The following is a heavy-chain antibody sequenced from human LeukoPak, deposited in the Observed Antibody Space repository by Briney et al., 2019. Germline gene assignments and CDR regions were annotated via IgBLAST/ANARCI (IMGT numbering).Heavy chain of an antibody. D-gene: IGHD1-26*01. J-gene: IGHJ4*02. CDR1: GGSISSGSYY. Sequence: SETLSLTCTVSGGSISSGSYYWSWIWQPAGKGLEWIGRIYTSGSTNYNPSLKSRVTISVDTSKNQFSLKLSSVTAADTAVYYCARAELYYFDYWGQGTLVTVSS. CDR3: ARAELYYFDY. CDR2: IYTSGST. V-gene: IGHV4-61*02.